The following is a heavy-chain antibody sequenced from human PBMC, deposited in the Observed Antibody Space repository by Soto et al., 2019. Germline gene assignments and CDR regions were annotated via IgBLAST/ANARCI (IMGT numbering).Heavy chain of an antibody. Sequence: EVQLLESGGGLVQPGGSLRLSCAASGFTVSSYAMSWVRQAPGKGLEWVSAISGSGSTYSADSVKGRFTSSRDSSKNTVYLEMNSLRAEETAVYYCAKALRFTFTTGYYMDVWGRGTTVTVSS. CDR2: ISGSGST. V-gene: IGHV3-23*01. CDR1: GFTVSSYA. J-gene: IGHJ6*03. CDR3: AKALRFTFTTGYYMDV. D-gene: IGHD3-16*01.